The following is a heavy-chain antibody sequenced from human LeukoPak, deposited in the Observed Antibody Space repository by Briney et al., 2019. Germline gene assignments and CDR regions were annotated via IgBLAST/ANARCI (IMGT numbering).Heavy chain of an antibody. D-gene: IGHD5-18*01. Sequence: ASVTVSCKASGYTFTSYYMHWVRQAPGQGLEWMGIINPSGGSTSYAQKFQGRVTMTRDMSKSTVYMELSSLRSEDTAVYYCTRVRYSYGYGYFDYWGQGTLVTVSS. CDR1: GYTFTSYY. J-gene: IGHJ4*02. CDR3: TRVRYSYGYGYFDY. V-gene: IGHV1-46*03. CDR2: INPSGGST.